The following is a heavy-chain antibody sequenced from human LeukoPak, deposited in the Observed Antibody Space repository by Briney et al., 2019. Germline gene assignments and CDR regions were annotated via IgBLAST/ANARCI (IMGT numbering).Heavy chain of an antibody. J-gene: IGHJ4*02. Sequence: GGPLRLSCAASGFTVGTNYMSWVRQAPGKGLEWVSTIYAGGSTYYADSVKGRFTISRDSSKNTLYFQMNSLRAEDTAVYYCATTIPYGSGMQRPGKYYFQYWGQGTLVTVSS. D-gene: IGHD3-10*01. V-gene: IGHV3-53*01. CDR1: GFTVGTNY. CDR3: ATTIPYGSGMQRPGKYYFQY. CDR2: IYAGGST.